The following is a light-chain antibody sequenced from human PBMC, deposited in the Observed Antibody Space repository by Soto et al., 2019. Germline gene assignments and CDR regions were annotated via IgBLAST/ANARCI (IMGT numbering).Light chain of an antibody. CDR1: QGISSY. J-gene: IGKJ4*01. Sequence: IQLTQSPSSLSASVGDRVTITCRASQGISSYLAWYQRKPGKAPKLLIYAASTLQSGVPSRFSGSGSGTDFTLTISSLQPEDFATYNCQQLNSYPLTFGGGTKVDI. V-gene: IGKV1-9*01. CDR3: QQLNSYPLT. CDR2: AAS.